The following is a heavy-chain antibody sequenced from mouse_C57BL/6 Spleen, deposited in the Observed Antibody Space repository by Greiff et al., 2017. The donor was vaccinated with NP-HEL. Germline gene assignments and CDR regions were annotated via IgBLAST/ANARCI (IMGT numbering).Heavy chain of an antibody. CDR2: IDPSDSYT. Sequence: QVQLQQSGAELVMPGASVKLSCKASGYTFTSYWMHWVKQRPGQGLEWIGEIDPSDSYTNYNQKFKGKSTLTVDKSSSTAYMQLSSLTSEDSAVYYCARWDYYGSAYFDYWGQGTTLTVSS. CDR1: GYTFTSYW. V-gene: IGHV1-69*01. CDR3: ARWDYYGSAYFDY. D-gene: IGHD1-1*01. J-gene: IGHJ2*01.